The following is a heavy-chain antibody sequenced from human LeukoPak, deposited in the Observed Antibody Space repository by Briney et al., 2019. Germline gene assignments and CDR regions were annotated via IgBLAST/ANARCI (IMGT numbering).Heavy chain of an antibody. CDR1: GFTFSSYG. D-gene: IGHD3-22*01. CDR2: ISYDGSNK. Sequence: GGSLRLSCAASGFTFSSYGMHWVRQAPGKGLEWVAVISYDGSNKYYVDSVKGRFTISRDNSKNTLYLQMNSLRAEDTAVYYCAREGYYYDSSGSGAFDIWGQGTMVTVSS. V-gene: IGHV3-30*03. CDR3: AREGYYYDSSGSGAFDI. J-gene: IGHJ3*02.